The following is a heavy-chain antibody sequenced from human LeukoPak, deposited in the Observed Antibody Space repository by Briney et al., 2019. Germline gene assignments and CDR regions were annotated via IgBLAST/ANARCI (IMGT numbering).Heavy chain of an antibody. CDR1: GYXFTGYY. J-gene: IGHJ4*02. CDR2: INPNSGGT. D-gene: IGHD2-15*01. Sequence: ASVKVSCKASGYXFTGYYIHWVRQAPGQGREWMGWINPNSGGTNYAQKFQGRVTMTRDTSISTAYMELSRLRSDDTAVYYCARVEKGGSCLDYWGQGTLVTVSS. V-gene: IGHV1-2*02. CDR3: ARVEKGGSCLDY.